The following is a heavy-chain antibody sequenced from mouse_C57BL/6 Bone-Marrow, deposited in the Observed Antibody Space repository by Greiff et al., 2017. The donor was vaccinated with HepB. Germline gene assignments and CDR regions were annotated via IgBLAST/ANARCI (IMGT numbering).Heavy chain of an antibody. CDR1: GFTFSDYG. V-gene: IGHV5-15*01. D-gene: IGHD1-1*01. CDR2: ISNFAYSI. Sequence: EVKLMESGGGLVQPGGSLKLSCAASGFTFSDYGMAWVRQAPRKGPEWVAFISNFAYSIYYADTVTGRFTISRENAKNTLYLEMSSLRSEDTAMYYCARMTTVRYVDVWGTGTTVTVSS. J-gene: IGHJ1*03. CDR3: ARMTTVRYVDV.